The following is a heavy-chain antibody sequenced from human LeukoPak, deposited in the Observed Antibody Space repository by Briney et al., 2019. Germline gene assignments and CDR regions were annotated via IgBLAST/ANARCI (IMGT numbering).Heavy chain of an antibody. CDR1: GYTFTSYY. D-gene: IGHD4-17*01. V-gene: IGHV1-69*04. Sequence: ASVKVSCKASGYTFTSYYMHWVRQAPGQGLEWMGRIIPILGIANYAQKFQGRVTITADKSTSTAYMELSSLRSEDTAVYYCARGEKDDYGDYGSGYWGQGTLVTVSS. J-gene: IGHJ4*02. CDR2: IIPILGIA. CDR3: ARGEKDDYGDYGSGY.